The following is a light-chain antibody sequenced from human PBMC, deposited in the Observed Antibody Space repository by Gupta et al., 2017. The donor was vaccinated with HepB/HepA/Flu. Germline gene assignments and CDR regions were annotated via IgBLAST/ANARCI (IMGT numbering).Light chain of an antibody. CDR3: QQHYSSFWT. Sequence: DIVMTQSPDSLAVSLGERATINCKSSQSVLSSSNNKKYLAWYQQRPGQSPNVLIYWASTRESGVPDRFSGSGSGTDFNLTISSLQAEDVAVYYCQQHYSSFWTFGQGTKVEI. J-gene: IGKJ1*01. CDR1: QSVLSSSNNKKY. CDR2: WAS. V-gene: IGKV4-1*01.